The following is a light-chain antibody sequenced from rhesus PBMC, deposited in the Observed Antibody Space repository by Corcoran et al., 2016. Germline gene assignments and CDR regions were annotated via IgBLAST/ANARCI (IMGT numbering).Light chain of an antibody. J-gene: IGKJ1*01. Sequence: DIQMTQSPSSLSASVGDTVTITCRASQGISNYLAWYQQKPGKAPKPLIYYASNLESGVPSRFSGSGSGTDLTRTISRLQTEDVATYYCQQHNSYPRTFGQGTKVEIK. V-gene: IGKV1S14*01. CDR2: YAS. CDR3: QQHNSYPRT. CDR1: QGISNY.